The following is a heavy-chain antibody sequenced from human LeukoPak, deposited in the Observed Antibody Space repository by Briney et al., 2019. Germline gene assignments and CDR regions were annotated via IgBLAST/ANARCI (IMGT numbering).Heavy chain of an antibody. Sequence: GESLKISCKGSGYTFPSYWIAWVRQMPGKGLEWMGIIYPGDSDTRYSPSFQGQVTISADKSISTAFLQWSSLKASDTAMYYCARLSMGDYYDSSGYYDNWFDPWGQGTLVTVSS. CDR1: GYTFPSYW. CDR3: ARLSMGDYYDSSGYYDNWFDP. D-gene: IGHD3-22*01. J-gene: IGHJ5*02. V-gene: IGHV5-51*01. CDR2: IYPGDSDT.